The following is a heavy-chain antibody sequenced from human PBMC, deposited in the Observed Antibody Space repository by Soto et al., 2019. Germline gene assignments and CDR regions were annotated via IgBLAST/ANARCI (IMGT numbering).Heavy chain of an antibody. CDR1: GSTFSSYS. CDR2: ISSSSSTI. CDR3: ARALYCSSTSCYLLGYYYYYAMDV. Sequence: GGSLRLSCAASGSTFSSYSMNWVRQAPGKGLEWVSYISSSSSTIYYADSVKGRFTISRDNAKNSLYLQMNSLRDEDTAVYYCARALYCSSTSCYLLGYYYYYAMDVWGQGTTVTVSS. J-gene: IGHJ6*02. V-gene: IGHV3-48*02. D-gene: IGHD2-2*01.